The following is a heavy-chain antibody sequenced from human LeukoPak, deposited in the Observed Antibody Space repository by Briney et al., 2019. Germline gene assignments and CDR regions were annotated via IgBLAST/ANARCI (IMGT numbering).Heavy chain of an antibody. CDR3: ARAGWFTGTYYYYYMDV. CDR1: GGSISSYC. Sequence: SETLSLTCTVSGGSISSYCWSWIRQPPGKGLEWIGYIYYSGSTNYDPSLKSRVTISVDTSKNQFSLKLSSVTAADTAVYYCARAGWFTGTYYYYYMDVWGKGTTVTISS. D-gene: IGHD6-19*01. V-gene: IGHV4-59*01. J-gene: IGHJ6*03. CDR2: IYYSGST.